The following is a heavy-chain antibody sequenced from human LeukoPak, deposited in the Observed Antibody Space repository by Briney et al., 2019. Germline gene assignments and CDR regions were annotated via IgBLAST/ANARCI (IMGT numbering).Heavy chain of an antibody. Sequence: GGSLRLSCAASGFTFSSYGMHWVRQAPGKGLEWVAVIWYDGSNKYYADSVKGRFTISRDNSKNTLYLQMNSLRAEDTAVYYCWIQLWLPPYYFDYWGQGTLVTVSS. CDR2: IWYDGSNK. CDR1: GFTFSSYG. CDR3: WIQLWLPPYYFDY. D-gene: IGHD5-18*01. J-gene: IGHJ4*02. V-gene: IGHV3-33*01.